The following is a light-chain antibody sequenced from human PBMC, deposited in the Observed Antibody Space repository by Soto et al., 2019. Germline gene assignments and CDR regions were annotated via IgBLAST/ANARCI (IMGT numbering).Light chain of an antibody. CDR2: EGS. CDR1: SSDVGSYKL. CDR3: CSYAGSRV. V-gene: IGLV2-23*01. Sequence: QSALTQPASVSGSPGQSITISCTGTSSDVGSYKLVSWYQQHPGKAPKLLIYEGSRRPSGVSNRFSGSKSGNTASLTISGLQAEDEADYYCCSYAGSRVFGGGTKLTV. J-gene: IGLJ2*01.